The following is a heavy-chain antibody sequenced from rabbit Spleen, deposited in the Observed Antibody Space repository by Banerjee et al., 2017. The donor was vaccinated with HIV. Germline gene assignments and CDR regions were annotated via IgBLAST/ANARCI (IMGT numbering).Heavy chain of an antibody. Sequence: QEQLEESGGDLVKPEGSLTLTCTASGFSFSSSYWICWVRQAPGKGLEWIACIYAGSSGSTYYASWAKGRFTISKTSSTTVSLQMTSLTAADTATYFCARGSNGNSDYGDRDLWGPGTLVTVS. CDR1: GFSFSSSYW. V-gene: IGHV1S45*01. J-gene: IGHJ4*01. D-gene: IGHD2-1*01. CDR3: ARGSNGNSDYGDRDL. CDR2: IYAGSSGST.